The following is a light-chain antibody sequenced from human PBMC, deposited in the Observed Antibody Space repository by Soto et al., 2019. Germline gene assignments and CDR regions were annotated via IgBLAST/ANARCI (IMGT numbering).Light chain of an antibody. CDR3: SSFTGSHTWV. J-gene: IGLJ3*02. CDR1: SSDVGGYNY. CDR2: EVT. Sequence: QSALTQPASVSGSPGQSIAISCPRTSSDVGGYNYVSWYQQHPGKAPKVLIYEVTNRPSGGSDRFSGSKYGNTASLSISGLQDDDDADYYCSSFTGSHTWVFGGGTKLTVL. V-gene: IGLV2-14*01.